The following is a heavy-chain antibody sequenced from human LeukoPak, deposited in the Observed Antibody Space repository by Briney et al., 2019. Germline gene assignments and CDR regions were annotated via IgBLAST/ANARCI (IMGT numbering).Heavy chain of an antibody. CDR3: ARWSIVGATALGGSDFAFDI. D-gene: IGHD1-26*01. CDR2: IYYSGST. CDR1: GGSISSSSYY. V-gene: IGHV4-39*07. J-gene: IGHJ3*02. Sequence: SETLSLTCTVSGGSISSSSYYWGWIRQPPGKGLEWIGSIYYSGSTYYNPSLKSRVTISVDTSKNQFSLKLSSVTAADTAVYYCARWSIVGATALGGSDFAFDIWGQGTMVTVSS.